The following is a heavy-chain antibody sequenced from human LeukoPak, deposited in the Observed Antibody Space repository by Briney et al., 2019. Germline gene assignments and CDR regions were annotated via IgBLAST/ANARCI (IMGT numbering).Heavy chain of an antibody. CDR2: IRSSSSTM. CDR3: ARSIDI. J-gene: IGHJ3*02. CDR1: GFTFSDYA. Sequence: GGSLRLSCAASGFTFSDYAMNWVRQAPGKGLEWVSYIRSSSSTMYYADSVKGRFTISRDNGKNSLYLQMNSLRDEDTAVEHCARSIDIWGQGTMVTVSS. V-gene: IGHV3-48*02.